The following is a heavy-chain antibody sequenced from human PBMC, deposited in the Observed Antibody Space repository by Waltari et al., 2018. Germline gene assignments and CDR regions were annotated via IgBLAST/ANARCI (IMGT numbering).Heavy chain of an antibody. CDR3: ARHWKKSGYRFDP. CDR1: GCSISRSSYY. CDR2: IYYSGST. V-gene: IGHV4-39*01. J-gene: IGHJ5*02. D-gene: IGHD5-12*01. Sequence: QLQLQESGPGLVKPSETLSLTCTVSGCSISRSSYYWGWIRQSPGKGLEWIGSIYYSGSTDYNPTLKSRVTISGDTSKNQFSLKLSSVTAADTAVYYCARHWKKSGYRFDPWGQGTLVTVSS.